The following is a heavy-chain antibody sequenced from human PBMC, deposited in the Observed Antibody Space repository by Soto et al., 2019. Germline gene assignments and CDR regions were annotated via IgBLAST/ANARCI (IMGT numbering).Heavy chain of an antibody. V-gene: IGHV4-31*03. CDR1: GGSISSGGYY. Sequence: QVQLQESGPGLVQPSQTLSLTCTVSGGSISSGGYYWSWIRQHPGTGLEWIGHISYSGSTYYNTSRKSRVTISLATSRNQFSLIVTSVTAAATAVYYCARGVLHWGQGTLVTVSS. CDR3: ARGVLH. J-gene: IGHJ4*01. CDR2: ISYSGST.